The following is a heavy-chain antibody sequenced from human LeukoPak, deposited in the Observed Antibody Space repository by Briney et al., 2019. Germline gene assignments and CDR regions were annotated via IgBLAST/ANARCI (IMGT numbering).Heavy chain of an antibody. V-gene: IGHV4-61*01. CDR1: GGSVSSGSYY. Sequence: SETLSLTCTVSGGSVSSGSYYWSWIRQPPGKGLEWIGYIYYSGSTNYNPSLKSRVTISVDTSKNQFSLKLSSVTAADTAVYYCVRVIGGLLHFDYWGQGTLVTVSS. CDR3: VRVIGGLLHFDY. J-gene: IGHJ4*02. D-gene: IGHD3-22*01. CDR2: IYYSGST.